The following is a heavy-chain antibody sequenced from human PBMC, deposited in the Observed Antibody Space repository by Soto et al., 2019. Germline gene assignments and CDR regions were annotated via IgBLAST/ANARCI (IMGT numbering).Heavy chain of an antibody. D-gene: IGHD3-22*01. CDR3: ARDLRVYYDSSGYYYYYGMDV. Sequence: SVKVSCKASGGTFSSYAISWVRQAPGQGLEWMGGIIPIFGTANYAQKLQGRVTITADESTSTAYMELSSLRSEDTAVYYCARDLRVYYDSSGYYYYYGMDVWRQGTTVTVSS. J-gene: IGHJ6*02. V-gene: IGHV1-69*13. CDR2: IIPIFGTA. CDR1: GGTFSSYA.